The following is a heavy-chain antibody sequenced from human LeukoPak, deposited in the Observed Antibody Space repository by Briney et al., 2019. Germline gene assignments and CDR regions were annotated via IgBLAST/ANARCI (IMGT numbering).Heavy chain of an antibody. V-gene: IGHV4-59*01. J-gene: IGHJ4*02. CDR1: GGSISTYY. D-gene: IGHD5-12*01. CDR3: ARGGGYASPIGY. CDR2: IYHSGST. Sequence: SETLFLTCTLSGGSISTYYWSWIRQPPGKGLEWIGYIYHSGSTNYNPSLKSRVTISVDTSKNQFSLKLSSVTAADTAVYYCARGGGYASPIGYWGQGALVTVSS.